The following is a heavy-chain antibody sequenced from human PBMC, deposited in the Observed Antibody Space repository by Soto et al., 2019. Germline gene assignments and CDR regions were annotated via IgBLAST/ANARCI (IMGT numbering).Heavy chain of an antibody. J-gene: IGHJ6*03. D-gene: IGHD6-19*01. CDR1: GGSISSYY. Sequence: QVQLQESGPGLVKPSETLSLTCTVSGGSISSYYWSWIRQPPGKGLEWIGYIYYSGSTNYNPSLKRRVATSVDTSKNHFSLKLSSVTAADTAVYYCARCLYSSGWPGARDYYYYYMDVWGKGTTGTVSS. CDR2: IYYSGST. V-gene: IGHV4-59*08. CDR3: ARCLYSSGWPGARDYYYYYMDV.